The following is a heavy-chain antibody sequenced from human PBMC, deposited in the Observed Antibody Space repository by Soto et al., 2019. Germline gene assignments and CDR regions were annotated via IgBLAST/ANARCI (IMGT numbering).Heavy chain of an antibody. D-gene: IGHD3-10*01. CDR3: ARGFPTMTYYGEYYFDF. CDR2: LSSGGTI. J-gene: IGHJ4*02. CDR1: VFTVSDNS. V-gene: IGHV3-53*01. Sequence: HPGRSLRLSWAASVFTVSDNSMSWVRQAPGQGLEWVSVLSSGGTINYADSVKGRFTISRDNSRNTLSLHMNSLRAEDTAVYYCARGFPTMTYYGEYYFDFWGQGTLVTVSS.